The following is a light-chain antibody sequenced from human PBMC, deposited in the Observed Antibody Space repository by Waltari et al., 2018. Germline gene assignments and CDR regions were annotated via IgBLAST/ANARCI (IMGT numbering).Light chain of an antibody. CDR2: GAS. CDR1: QSVTSK. CDR3: QQYNNWPRT. Sequence: EIVITQSPVTLSVSPGEKATLSCRASQSVTSKLAWYQQKPGQAPRLLFYGASTRATGIPARFSGSGSGTEFTLTISSLQSEDFAVYYCQQYNNWPRTFGGGTKVEIK. J-gene: IGKJ4*01. V-gene: IGKV3-15*01.